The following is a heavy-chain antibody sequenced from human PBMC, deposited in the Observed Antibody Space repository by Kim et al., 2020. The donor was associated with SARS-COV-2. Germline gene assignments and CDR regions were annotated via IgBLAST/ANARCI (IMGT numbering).Heavy chain of an antibody. CDR3: ARVSGVRGVATITSDY. Sequence: SVKVSCKASGGTFSSYAISWVRQAPGQGLEWMGGIIPIFGTANYAQKFQGRVTITADESTSTAYMELSSLRSEDTAVYYCARVSGVRGVATITSDYWGQGTLVTVSS. J-gene: IGHJ4*02. CDR2: IIPIFGTA. CDR1: GGTFSSYA. V-gene: IGHV1-69*13. D-gene: IGHD5-12*01.